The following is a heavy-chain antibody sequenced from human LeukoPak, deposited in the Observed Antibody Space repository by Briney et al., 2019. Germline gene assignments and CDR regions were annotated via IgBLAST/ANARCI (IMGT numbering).Heavy chain of an antibody. Sequence: ASVKVSCKASGYTFTGYYMHWVRQAPGQGLEWMGWINPNSGGTNYAQKFQGWVTMTRDTSISTAYMELSRLRSDDTAVYYCARSFGRGYSFVDYWGQGTLVTVSS. J-gene: IGHJ4*02. CDR2: INPNSGGT. D-gene: IGHD5-18*01. CDR1: GYTFTGYY. V-gene: IGHV1-2*04. CDR3: ARSFGRGYSFVDY.